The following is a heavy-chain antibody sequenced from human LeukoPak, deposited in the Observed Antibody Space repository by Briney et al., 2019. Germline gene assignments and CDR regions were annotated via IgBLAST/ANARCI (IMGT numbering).Heavy chain of an antibody. J-gene: IGHJ6*02. Sequence: SETLSLTCSVSGDSITNYYCNWIRQPPGKGLEWIGYVHYSGSTNHNPSLKSRVTTSVDTSKSHCSLRLSSVTAADTAVYYCARAYNYQLDVWGQGTTVIVSS. D-gene: IGHD1-20*01. V-gene: IGHV4-59*12. CDR1: GDSITNYY. CDR2: VHYSGST. CDR3: ARAYNYQLDV.